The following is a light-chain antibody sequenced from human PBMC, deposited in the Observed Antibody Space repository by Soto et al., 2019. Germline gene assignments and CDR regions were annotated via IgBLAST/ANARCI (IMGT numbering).Light chain of an antibody. V-gene: IGKV3-15*01. Sequence: EIVMTQSPATLSVSQGERATLSCRASQSVSNNLAWYQQKPGQAPRLLIYGASTRAAGIPARFSGSGSGTEFTLTISGLLSEDFAVYYCQQYNNWPRSFGQGTKVDI. CDR3: QQYNNWPRS. CDR1: QSVSNN. CDR2: GAS. J-gene: IGKJ1*01.